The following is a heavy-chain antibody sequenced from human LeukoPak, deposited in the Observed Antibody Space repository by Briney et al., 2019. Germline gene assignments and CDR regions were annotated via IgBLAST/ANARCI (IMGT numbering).Heavy chain of an antibody. CDR3: AKDGGGTDFDY. D-gene: IGHD1-26*01. CDR2: ISYDGSNE. J-gene: IGHJ4*02. V-gene: IGHV3-30*02. Sequence: GGSLRLSCAVSGFTFSRNGMHWVRQAPGKGLEWVTLISYDGSNEYYADSVKGRFTISRDNSKNTLYLQMNSLRVEDTAVYYCAKDGGGTDFDYWGQGTLVTVSS. CDR1: GFTFSRNG.